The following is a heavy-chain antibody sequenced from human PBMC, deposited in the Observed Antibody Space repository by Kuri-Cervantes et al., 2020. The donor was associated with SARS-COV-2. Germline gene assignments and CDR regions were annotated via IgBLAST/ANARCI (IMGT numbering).Heavy chain of an antibody. CDR3: ARDKGWELEMGFDY. CDR2: ISYDGSNK. Sequence: GESLKISCAASGFTFSSYAMHWVRQAPGKGLEWVAVISYDGSNKYYADSVKGRFTIPRDNSKNTLYLQMNSLRAEDTAVYYCARDKGWELEMGFDYWGQGTLVTVSS. V-gene: IGHV3-30*04. CDR1: GFTFSSYA. D-gene: IGHD1-26*01. J-gene: IGHJ4*02.